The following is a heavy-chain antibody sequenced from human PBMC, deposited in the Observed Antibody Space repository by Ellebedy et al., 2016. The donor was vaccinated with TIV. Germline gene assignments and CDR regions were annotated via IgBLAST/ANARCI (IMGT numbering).Heavy chain of an antibody. CDR3: ARVAYGSGEGSGFDP. CDR2: VNRSGST. CDR1: GGSFSGYY. V-gene: IGHV4-34*01. Sequence: MPSETLSLTCAVYGGSFSGYYWIWIRQPPEKGLEWIGAVNRSGSTKYNPSLKSRVTISVDTSKNQFSLKLSSVTAADTAVYYWARVAYGSGEGSGFDPWGQGTLVIVSS. D-gene: IGHD3-10*01. J-gene: IGHJ5*02.